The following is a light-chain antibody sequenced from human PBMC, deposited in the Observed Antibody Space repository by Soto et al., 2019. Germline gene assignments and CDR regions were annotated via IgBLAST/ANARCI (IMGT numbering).Light chain of an antibody. Sequence: DIQMTQSPSSLSASVGGRVAISCRASHYISTYLNWYQQRPGKAPKLLIYAASSLQSGVPSRFSGSGSCTDFTLTISSLQPEDFATYYCQQTYSTPLTFGGGTKVDIK. V-gene: IGKV1-39*01. CDR1: HYISTY. J-gene: IGKJ4*01. CDR2: AAS. CDR3: QQTYSTPLT.